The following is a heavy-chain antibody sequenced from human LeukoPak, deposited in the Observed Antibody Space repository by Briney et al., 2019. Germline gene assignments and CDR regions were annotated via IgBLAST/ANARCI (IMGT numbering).Heavy chain of an antibody. V-gene: IGHV4-34*01. CDR1: GGSFSGYY. Sequence: SETLSLTCAVYGGSFSGYYWSWIRQPPGKGLEWIGEINHSGSTNYNPSLKSRVTISVDTSKNQFSLKLSSVTAADTAVYYCAGTTMVRGAWFDPWGQGTLVTVSS. J-gene: IGHJ5*02. CDR3: AGTTMVRGAWFDP. CDR2: INHSGST. D-gene: IGHD3-10*01.